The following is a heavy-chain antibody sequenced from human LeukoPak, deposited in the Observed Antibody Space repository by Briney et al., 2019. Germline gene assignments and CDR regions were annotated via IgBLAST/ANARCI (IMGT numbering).Heavy chain of an antibody. CDR2: ISGSGGST. CDR1: GFTFSSYA. J-gene: IGHJ6*03. CDR3: TTGIAAASRYYYYMDV. Sequence: GGSLRLSCAASGFTFSSYAMSWVRQAPGKGLEWVSAISGSGGSTYYADSVKGRFTISRDNSKNTLYLQMNSLRAEDTAVYYCTTGIAAASRYYYYMDVWGKGTTVTVSS. V-gene: IGHV3-23*01. D-gene: IGHD6-13*01.